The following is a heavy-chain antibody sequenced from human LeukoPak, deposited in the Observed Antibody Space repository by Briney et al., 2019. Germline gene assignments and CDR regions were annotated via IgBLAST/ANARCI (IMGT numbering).Heavy chain of an antibody. CDR2: INTNTGNP. D-gene: IGHD3-22*01. J-gene: IGHJ4*02. Sequence: GASVKVSCKASGYTFTSYAMNWVRQAPGQGLEWMGWINTNTGNPTYDQGFTGRFVFSLDTSISTAYLQISSLKAEDTAVYYCARMKRDYYDSSGYYFLYWGQGTLVTVSS. V-gene: IGHV7-4-1*02. CDR3: ARMKRDYYDSSGYYFLY. CDR1: GYTFTSYA.